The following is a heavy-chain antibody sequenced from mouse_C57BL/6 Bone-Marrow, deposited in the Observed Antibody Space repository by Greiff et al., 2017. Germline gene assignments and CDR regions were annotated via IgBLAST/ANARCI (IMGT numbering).Heavy chain of an antibody. J-gene: IGHJ3*01. V-gene: IGHV1-50*01. CDR1: GYTFTSYW. CDR2: IDPSDSYT. CDR3: AYGNYVGLAY. Sequence: QVQLQQPGAELVKPGASVKLSCKASGYTFTSYWMQWVKQRPGQGLEWIGEIDPSDSYTNYNQKFKGKATLTVDTSSSAAYMQLSSLTSEDSAVYYCAYGNYVGLAYWGQGTLVTVSA. D-gene: IGHD2-1*01.